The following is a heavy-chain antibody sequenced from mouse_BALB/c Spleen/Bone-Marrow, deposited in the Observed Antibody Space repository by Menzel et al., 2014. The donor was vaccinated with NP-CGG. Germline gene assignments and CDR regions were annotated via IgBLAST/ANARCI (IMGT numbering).Heavy chain of an antibody. CDR2: IYPGDGDT. D-gene: IGHD2-3*01. CDR3: ARSDGYRDMDY. Sequence: VMLVESGPELVKPGASVKISRKASGYAFSSSWMNWVKQRPGQGLEWIGRIYPGDGDTKYNGKFKGKATLTADKSSSTAYMQLSSLTSVDSAVYFCARSDGYRDMDYWGQGTSVTVSS. CDR1: GYAFSSSW. V-gene: IGHV1-82*01. J-gene: IGHJ4*01.